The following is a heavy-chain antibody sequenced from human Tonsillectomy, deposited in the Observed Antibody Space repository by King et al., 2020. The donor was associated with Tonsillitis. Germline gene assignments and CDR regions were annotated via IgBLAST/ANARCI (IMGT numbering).Heavy chain of an antibody. J-gene: IGHJ4*02. CDR1: GGSISSGAYS. Sequence: QLQESGSGLVKPSQTLSLSCAVSGGSISSGAYSWSWIRQPPGKGLEWIGYIYHSGSTHYNPSLKSRVTILVDRSKNQFSLNLSSVTSADTAVYYCDVVKLLTNTDPRYFDYWGQGTLVTVSA. D-gene: IGHD3-16*02. CDR3: DVVKLLTNTDPRYFDY. V-gene: IGHV4-30-2*01. CDR2: IYHSGST.